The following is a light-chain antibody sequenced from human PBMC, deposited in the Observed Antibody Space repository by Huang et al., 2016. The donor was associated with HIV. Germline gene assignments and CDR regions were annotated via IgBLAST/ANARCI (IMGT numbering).Light chain of an antibody. CDR2: DAS. Sequence: DIQMTQSPSSLSASVGDRVTITCQASQDITNFLNWYQEKPGKAPKLRIYDASNLETGVPSKFSGGGSGTYFTLTISSLQPEDFATYYCQQYNNLPYTFGQGTKLEIK. CDR3: QQYNNLPYT. V-gene: IGKV1-33*01. CDR1: QDITNF. J-gene: IGKJ2*01.